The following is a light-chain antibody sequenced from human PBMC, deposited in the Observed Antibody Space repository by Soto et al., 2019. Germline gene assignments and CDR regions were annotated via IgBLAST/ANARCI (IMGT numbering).Light chain of an antibody. CDR3: LQDYNYPT. CDR1: QGIRND. CDR2: AAS. J-gene: IGKJ1*01. V-gene: IGKV1-6*01. Sequence: AIQMTQSPSSLSASVGDRVTITCRASQGIRNDLGWYQQKPGKAPKLLIYAASILQSGVPSRFSGSRSGTDFTLTISSLQPEDFATYYCLQDYNYPTFGQGTKVEIK.